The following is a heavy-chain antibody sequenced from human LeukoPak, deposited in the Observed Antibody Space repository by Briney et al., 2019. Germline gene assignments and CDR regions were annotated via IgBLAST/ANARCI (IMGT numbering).Heavy chain of an antibody. CDR3: ARVGAREFYDSSGYYYERYYGMDV. D-gene: IGHD3-22*01. CDR1: GYTFTSNN. Sequence: ASVTVSCTASGYTFTSNNINWVRQATGQGLEWMGWINPNSGNTGYAQKFQGRVTMTRNTSISTAYMELSSLRSEYTAVYYCARVGAREFYDSSGYYYERYYGMDVWGQGTTVTVSS. J-gene: IGHJ6*02. V-gene: IGHV1-8*01. CDR2: INPNSGNT.